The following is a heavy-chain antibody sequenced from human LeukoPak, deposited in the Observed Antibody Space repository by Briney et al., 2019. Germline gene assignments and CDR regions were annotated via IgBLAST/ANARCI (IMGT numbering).Heavy chain of an antibody. CDR1: GFTVNSNH. V-gene: IGHV3-23*01. CDR2: ISGSGGTT. Sequence: GGSLRLSCTVSGFTVNSNHMSWVRQAPGKGLEWVSAISGSGGTTYYADSVKGRFTISRDNSKSTLYLQVNSLRAEDTAVYYCAKEDCGVDCSTFDYWGQGTLVTVSS. D-gene: IGHD2-21*02. CDR3: AKEDCGVDCSTFDY. J-gene: IGHJ4*02.